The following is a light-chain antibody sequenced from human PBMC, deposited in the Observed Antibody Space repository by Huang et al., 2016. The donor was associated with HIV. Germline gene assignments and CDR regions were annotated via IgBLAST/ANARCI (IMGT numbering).Light chain of an antibody. V-gene: IGKV2-30*01. Sequence: DVVMTQSPLSLPVTLGQPATISCRSSQTLLYSDGNTYLNWFQQRPGQSPRRLLYKVSNRESGVPDRCSGSGSGTDFTVKISRVEAEDVGVYYCMQGTHWPPTFGQGTKVEIK. J-gene: IGKJ1*01. CDR1: QTLLYSDGNTY. CDR3: MQGTHWPPT. CDR2: KVS.